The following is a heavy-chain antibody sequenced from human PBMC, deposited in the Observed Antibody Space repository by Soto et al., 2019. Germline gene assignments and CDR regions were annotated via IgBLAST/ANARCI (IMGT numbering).Heavy chain of an antibody. D-gene: IGHD3-22*01. CDR2: IWYDGSNK. CDR3: ARDFVSSDWETDSSTGFDY. J-gene: IGHJ4*02. CDR1: GFTFSSYG. Sequence: GGSLRLSCAASGFTFSSYGMHWVRQAPGKGLEWVAVIWYDGSNKYYADSVKGRFTISRDNSKNTLYLQMNSLRAEDTAVYYCARDFVSSDWETDSSTGFDYWGQGTLVTVSS. V-gene: IGHV3-33*01.